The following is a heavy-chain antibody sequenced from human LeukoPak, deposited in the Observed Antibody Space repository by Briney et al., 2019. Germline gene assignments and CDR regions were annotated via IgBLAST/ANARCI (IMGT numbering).Heavy chain of an antibody. D-gene: IGHD2-2*02. J-gene: IGHJ4*02. CDR1: GFTFSSYA. CDR3: AKDYIVVVPAAIYDY. Sequence: SGGSLILSCAASGFTFSSYAMSWVRQAPGKGLEWVSAISGSGGSTYYADSVKGRFTISRDNSKNTLYLQMNSLRAEDTAVYYCAKDYIVVVPAAIYDYWGQGTLVTVSS. V-gene: IGHV3-23*01. CDR2: ISGSGGST.